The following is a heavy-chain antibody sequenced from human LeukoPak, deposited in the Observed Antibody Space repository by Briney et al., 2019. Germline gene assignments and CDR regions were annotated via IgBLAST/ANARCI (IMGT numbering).Heavy chain of an antibody. CDR2: IYYSGST. Sequence: SETLSLTCTVSGGSITSYYRSWIRQPPGKGLEWIGYIYYSGSTNYNPSLKSRVTISVDTSKNHFSLEVSSVTAADTAVYYCARGQYSTSSFYNHYYMDVWGTGTTVTVSS. CDR1: GGSITSYY. CDR3: ARGQYSTSSFYNHYYMDV. D-gene: IGHD6-6*01. V-gene: IGHV4-59*01. J-gene: IGHJ6*03.